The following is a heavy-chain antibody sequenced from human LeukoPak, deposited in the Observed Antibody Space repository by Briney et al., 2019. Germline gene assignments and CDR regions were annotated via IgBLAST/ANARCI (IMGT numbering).Heavy chain of an antibody. CDR1: GFTFDDYA. J-gene: IGHJ1*01. CDR2: ITWNRDGV. V-gene: IGHV3-9*01. CDR3: ATYSSLNRREFQF. D-gene: IGHD3-22*01. Sequence: GGSLRLSCAASGFTFDDYAMHWVRQAPGKGLEWVSGITWNRDGVGYADSVKGRFTISRDNTKNVLYLQMNSLRAEDTAVYYCATYSSLNRREFQFWGQGTLLTVSS.